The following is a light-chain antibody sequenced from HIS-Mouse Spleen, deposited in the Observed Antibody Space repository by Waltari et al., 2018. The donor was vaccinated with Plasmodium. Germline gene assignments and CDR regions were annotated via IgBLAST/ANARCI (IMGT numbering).Light chain of an antibody. CDR3: SSYAGSNNWV. CDR2: EVS. CDR1: SRDVGCYHY. Sequence: QSALTQPPSASGSPGQSVTISCTGTSRDVGCYHYVSWYQQHPGKAPKLMIYEVSKRPSGVPDRFSGSKSGNTASLTVSGLQAEDEADYYCSSYAGSNNWVFGGGTKLTVL. J-gene: IGLJ3*02. V-gene: IGLV2-8*01.